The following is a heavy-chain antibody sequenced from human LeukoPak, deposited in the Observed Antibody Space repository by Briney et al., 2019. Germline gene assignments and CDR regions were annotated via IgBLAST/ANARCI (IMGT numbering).Heavy chain of an antibody. D-gene: IGHD3-3*01. Sequence: PGGSLRLSCAASGFTFDDYAMHWVRLVPGKGLEWVSGIHWNSGRTGYADSVKGRFTISRDNDKDSLYLQMNSLRAEDTALYYCAKDATRIRIFGDAFDIWGQGTMVTVSS. CDR2: IHWNSGRT. J-gene: IGHJ3*02. CDR1: GFTFDDYA. V-gene: IGHV3-9*01. CDR3: AKDATRIRIFGDAFDI.